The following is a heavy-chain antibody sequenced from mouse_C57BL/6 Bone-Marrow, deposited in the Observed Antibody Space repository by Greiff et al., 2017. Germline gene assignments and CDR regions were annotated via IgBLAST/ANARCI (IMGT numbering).Heavy chain of an antibody. CDR2: IYPGDGDT. CDR3: ARWLLPWYFDV. J-gene: IGHJ1*03. Sequence: VQRVESGPELVKPGASVKISCKASGYAFSSSWMNWVKQRPGKGLEWIGRIYPGDGDTNYNGKFKGKATLTADKSSSTAYMQLSSLTSEDSAVYFCARWLLPWYFDVWGTGTTVTVSS. D-gene: IGHD2-3*01. V-gene: IGHV1-82*01. CDR1: GYAFSSSW.